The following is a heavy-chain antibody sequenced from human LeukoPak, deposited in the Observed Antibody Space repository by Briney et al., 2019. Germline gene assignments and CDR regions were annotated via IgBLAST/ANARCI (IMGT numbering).Heavy chain of an antibody. D-gene: IGHD3-10*01. V-gene: IGHV3-48*01. CDR2: ISSSSSTI. Sequence: PGGSLRLSCAASGFTFSSYSMNWVRQAPGKGLEWVSYISSSSSTIYYADSVKGRFTISRDNAKNSLYLQMNSLRAEDTAVYYCARGGGELFSPYYYYYMDVWGKGTTVTISS. J-gene: IGHJ6*03. CDR3: ARGGGELFSPYYYYYMDV. CDR1: GFTFSSYS.